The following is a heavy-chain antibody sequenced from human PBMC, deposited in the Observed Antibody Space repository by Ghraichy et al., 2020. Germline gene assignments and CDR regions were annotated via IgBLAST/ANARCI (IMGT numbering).Heavy chain of an antibody. CDR3: ARASTVVRFYYYDGMDV. CDR1: GFTFGRYN. D-gene: IGHD4-23*01. Sequence: GSLRLSCVGSGFTFGRYNMNWVRQSPGKDLEWVSYITSSSRSIFYADSVKGRFTISRDSAQNSLYLQMNSLRDEDTAVYYCARASTVVRFYYYDGMDVWGQGTTVTVYS. J-gene: IGHJ6*02. CDR2: ITSSSRSI. V-gene: IGHV3-48*02.